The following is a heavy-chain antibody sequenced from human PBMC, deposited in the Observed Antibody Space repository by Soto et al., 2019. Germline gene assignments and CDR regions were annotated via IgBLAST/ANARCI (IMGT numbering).Heavy chain of an antibody. V-gene: IGHV3-30*03. D-gene: IGHD6-13*01. CDR1: GFTFSSYG. CDR3: ARTSAAAGNYYYYYRMDV. J-gene: IGHJ6*02. CDR2: ISYDGSNK. Sequence: QVQLVESGGGVVQPGRSLRLSCAASGFTFSSYGMHWVRQAPGKGLEWVAVISYDGSNKYYADSVKGRFTISRDNSKNTLYLQMNSQRAEDTAVYYCARTSAAAGNYYYYYRMDVWGQGTTVTVSS.